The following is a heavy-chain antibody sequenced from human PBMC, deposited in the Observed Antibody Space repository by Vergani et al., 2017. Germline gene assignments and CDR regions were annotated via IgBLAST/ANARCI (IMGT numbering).Heavy chain of an antibody. J-gene: IGHJ6*03. CDR2: IIPIFGTA. D-gene: IGHD4-17*01. V-gene: IGHV1-69*01. Sequence: QVQLVQSGAEVKKPGSSVKVSCKASGGTFSSYAISWVRQAPGQGLEWMGGIIPIFGTANYAQKFQGRVTITADESTSTAYMELSSLRSEDTAVYYCARDRSPHDYGDYHNYYYYYMDVWGKGTTVTVSS. CDR3: ARDRSPHDYGDYHNYYYYYMDV. CDR1: GGTFSSYA.